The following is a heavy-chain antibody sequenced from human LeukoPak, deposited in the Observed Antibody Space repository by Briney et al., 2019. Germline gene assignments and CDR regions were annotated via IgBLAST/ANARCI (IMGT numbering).Heavy chain of an antibody. CDR3: ARGSTSWAFDY. Sequence: SETLSLTCTVSGGSISSYYWSWIRQPPGKGLEWIGYIYYSGSTNYNPSLKSRVTISVDTSKNQFSLKLSSVTAADTAVYYCARGSTSWAFDYWGQGTLVTVSS. V-gene: IGHV4-59*01. D-gene: IGHD5/OR15-5a*01. CDR1: GGSISSYY. J-gene: IGHJ4*02. CDR2: IYYSGST.